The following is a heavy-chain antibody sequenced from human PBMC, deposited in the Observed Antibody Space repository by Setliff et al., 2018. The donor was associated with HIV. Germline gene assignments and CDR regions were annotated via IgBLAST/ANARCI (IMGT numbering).Heavy chain of an antibody. J-gene: IGHJ5*02. V-gene: IGHV4-59*11. CDR3: ARSTVGAGASFP. D-gene: IGHD1-26*01. Sequence: LYLTCTVSGDSINTHYWSWIRQPPGKGLEWIGCISHSGNTNFNPSLNSRVTISLDTSKNQFSLRLTSLTAADTAIYYCARSTVGAGASFPWGRGILVTVSS. CDR2: ISHSGNT. CDR1: GDSINTHY.